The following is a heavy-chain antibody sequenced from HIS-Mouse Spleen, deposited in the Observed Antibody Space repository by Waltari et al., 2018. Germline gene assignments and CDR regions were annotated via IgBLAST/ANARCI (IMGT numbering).Heavy chain of an antibody. CDR2: IYYSEIT. CDR1: GGSISSSSYY. J-gene: IGHJ4*02. V-gene: IGHV4-39*01. D-gene: IGHD2-2*02. Sequence: QLQLQESGPGLVKPSETLSLTCTVSGGSISSSSYYWGWIRQPPGKGLEWSGSIYYSEITRQHPSLKGGVTISGDTSKNQFSLKLSSVTAADTAVYYCARHIYSVYCSSTSCYRRGGFFDYWGQGTLVTVSS. CDR3: ARHIYSVYCSSTSCYRRGGFFDY.